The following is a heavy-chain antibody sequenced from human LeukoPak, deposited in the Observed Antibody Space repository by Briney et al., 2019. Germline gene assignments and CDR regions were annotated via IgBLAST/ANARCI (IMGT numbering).Heavy chain of an antibody. Sequence: GGSLRLSCAASGFTFSSYSMNWVRQAPGKGLEWVSSISSSSSYMYYADSVKGRFTISRDNAKNSLYLQMNSLRAEDTAVYYCASGSGYCSGGSCSDYWGQGTLVTVSS. D-gene: IGHD2-15*01. CDR3: ASGSGYCSGGSCSDY. CDR1: GFTFSSYS. CDR2: ISSSSSYM. V-gene: IGHV3-21*01. J-gene: IGHJ4*02.